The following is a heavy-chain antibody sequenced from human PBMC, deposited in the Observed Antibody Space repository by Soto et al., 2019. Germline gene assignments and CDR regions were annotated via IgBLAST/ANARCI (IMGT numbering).Heavy chain of an antibody. CDR3: ARALRNLNYFYYYYTDV. D-gene: IGHD4-17*01. V-gene: IGHV4-39*01. CDR1: SGTISSSNW. CDR2: IYYSGST. Sequence: SETLSLTCAVSSGTISSSNWWTWVRQPPGRGLEWIGSIYYSGSTYYNPSLKSRVTISVDTSKNQFSLKLSSVTAADTAVYYCARALRNLNYFYYYYTDVWGKGTSVTASS. J-gene: IGHJ6*03.